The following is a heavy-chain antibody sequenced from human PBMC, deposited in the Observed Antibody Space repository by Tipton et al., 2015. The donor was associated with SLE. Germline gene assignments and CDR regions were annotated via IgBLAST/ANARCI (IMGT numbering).Heavy chain of an antibody. J-gene: IGHJ4*02. CDR2: ISGSGTYT. CDR1: GFTFSSYA. CDR3: AKVGGDCTGGVCYSRLDY. Sequence: SLRLSCVASGFTFSSYAMSWVRQAPGKGLEWVSAISGSGTYTYYGDSVKGRFTISRDNSKNTLYLQMNSLRAEDTAVYYCAKVGGDCTGGVCYSRLDYWGQGTLVTVSS. V-gene: IGHV3-23*01. D-gene: IGHD2-8*02.